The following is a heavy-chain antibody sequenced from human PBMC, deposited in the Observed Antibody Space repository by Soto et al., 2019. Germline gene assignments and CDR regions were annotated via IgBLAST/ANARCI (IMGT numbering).Heavy chain of an antibody. V-gene: IGHV4-39*07. CDR3: ASYDSGSYPRSDP. J-gene: IGHJ5*02. D-gene: IGHD3-10*01. CDR2: IYYSGST. Sequence: SETLSLTCTVSGGSISSSSYYWGWILHPLGKGLEWIGSIYYSGSTYYNPSLKSRVTISVDTSKNQFSLKLSSVTAADTAVYYCASYDSGSYPRSDPWGQGTLVTVSS. CDR1: GGSISSSSYY.